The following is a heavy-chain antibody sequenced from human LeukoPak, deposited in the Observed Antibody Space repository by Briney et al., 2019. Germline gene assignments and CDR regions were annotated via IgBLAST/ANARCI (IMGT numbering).Heavy chain of an antibody. D-gene: IGHD6-13*01. V-gene: IGHV4-34*01. CDR1: GGSSSGDY. CDR3: ARDRFSYSSSWDTYNWFDP. CDR2: INHSGSA. Sequence: SETLSLTCVVYGGSSSGDYWSWVRQPPGKGLEWIGEINHSGSASYNPSPKSRVTISVDTSKIQFSLKLSSVTAADTAVYYCARDRFSYSSSWDTYNWFDPWGQGTLVTVSS. J-gene: IGHJ5*02.